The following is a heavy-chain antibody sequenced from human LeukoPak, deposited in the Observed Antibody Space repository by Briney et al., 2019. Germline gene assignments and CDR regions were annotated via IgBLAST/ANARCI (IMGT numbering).Heavy chain of an antibody. CDR2: IIPIFGTA. V-gene: IGHV1-69*05. CDR3: AREFRVRYFDWLTDY. Sequence: ASVKVSCKASGGTFSSYAISWVRQAPGQGLEWMGGIIPIFGTANYAQKLQGRVTMTTDTSTSTAYMELRSLRSDDTAVYYCAREFRVRYFDWLTDYWGQGTLVTVSS. CDR1: GGTFSSYA. D-gene: IGHD3-9*01. J-gene: IGHJ4*02.